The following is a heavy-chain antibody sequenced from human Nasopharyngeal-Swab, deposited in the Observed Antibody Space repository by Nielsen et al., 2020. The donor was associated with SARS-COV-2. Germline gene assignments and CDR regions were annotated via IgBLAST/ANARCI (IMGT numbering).Heavy chain of an antibody. Sequence: GESLKISCQGSGYSFTSYWIGWVRQIPGKGLEWMGIIYPGDSDTRYSPSFQGQVTISADKSISTAYLQWSSLKASDTAMYYCARPYCSSTSCPNWFDPWGQGTLVTVSS. D-gene: IGHD2-2*01. CDR1: GYSFTSYW. V-gene: IGHV5-51*01. CDR2: IYPGDSDT. J-gene: IGHJ5*02. CDR3: ARPYCSSTSCPNWFDP.